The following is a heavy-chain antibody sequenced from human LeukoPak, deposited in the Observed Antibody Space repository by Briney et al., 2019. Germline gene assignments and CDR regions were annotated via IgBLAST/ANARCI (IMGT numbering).Heavy chain of an antibody. Sequence: ASVKVSCKASEYTFTDYYIHWVRQAPGEGLEWMGWINPNSGGTDYAQKFQGRVTMTRDTSISTAYMDLSRLRSDDTAVYYCARDSGDYGGNSGYFDYWGQGTLVTVSS. D-gene: IGHD4-23*01. CDR3: ARDSGDYGGNSGYFDY. J-gene: IGHJ4*02. CDR2: INPNSGGT. V-gene: IGHV1-2*02. CDR1: EYTFTDYY.